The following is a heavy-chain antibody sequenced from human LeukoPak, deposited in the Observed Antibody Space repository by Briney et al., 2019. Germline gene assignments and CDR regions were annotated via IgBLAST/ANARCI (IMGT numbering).Heavy chain of an antibody. V-gene: IGHV1-18*01. CDR1: GYTFTSYG. CDR2: ISAYNGNT. Sequence: GASVKVSCKASGYTFTSYGISWVRQAPGQGLEWMGWISAYNGNTNYAQKLQGRVTMTTDTSTSTAYMELRSLRSDDTAVYYCARARIYYGSGSYFEPWGQGTLVTVSS. CDR3: ARARIYYGSGSYFEP. D-gene: IGHD3-10*01. J-gene: IGHJ5*02.